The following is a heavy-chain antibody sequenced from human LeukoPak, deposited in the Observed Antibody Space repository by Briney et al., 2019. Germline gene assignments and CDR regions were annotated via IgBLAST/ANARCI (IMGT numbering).Heavy chain of an antibody. V-gene: IGHV3-49*04. CDR2: IRSKAYGWTT. CDR1: GFTFGDYA. D-gene: IGHD6-13*01. J-gene: IGHJ4*02. Sequence: GGSLRLSCTVFGFTFGDYALSWVRQAPGKGLGGVGSIRSKAYGWTTEYAASVKGRFTISRDDSKSIVYLQMNSLRTEDTAVYYCTRAQLGIRYWGQGTLVTVSS. CDR3: TRAQLGIRY.